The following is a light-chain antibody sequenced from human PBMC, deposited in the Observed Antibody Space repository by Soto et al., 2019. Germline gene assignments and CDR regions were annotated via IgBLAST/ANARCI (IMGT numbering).Light chain of an antibody. CDR1: QSVSSSR. CDR3: QQRSNWPIT. Sequence: DIVLTQSPATLSLSPGERATLSCGASQSVSSSRLAWYQQKPALAPRLLIYDASSRATGIPDRFSGSGSGTDFTLTISSLEPEDFAVYYCQQRSNWPITFGQGTRLEIK. J-gene: IGKJ5*01. V-gene: IGKV3D-20*02. CDR2: DAS.